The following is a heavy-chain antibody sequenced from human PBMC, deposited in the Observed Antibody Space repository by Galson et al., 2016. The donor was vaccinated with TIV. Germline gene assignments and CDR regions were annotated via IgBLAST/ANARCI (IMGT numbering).Heavy chain of an antibody. Sequence: SLRLSCAASGFTFSSHAMTWVRQAPGKGLEWVPAISGSGATTHYADSVKGRFTISRDNSKNTLYVQMDSLRAEDTALYYCAKVPSSGFSYYYGWDVWGQGTTVTVS. V-gene: IGHV3-23*01. CDR3: AKVPSSGFSYYYGWDV. CDR1: GFTFSSHA. D-gene: IGHD3-10*01. CDR2: ISGSGATT. J-gene: IGHJ6*02.